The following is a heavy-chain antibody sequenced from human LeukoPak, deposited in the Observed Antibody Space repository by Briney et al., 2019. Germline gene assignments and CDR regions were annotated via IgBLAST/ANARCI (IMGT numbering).Heavy chain of an antibody. J-gene: IGHJ6*02. V-gene: IGHV3-11*01. CDR2: ISSSGSTI. Sequence: PGGSLRLSCAGSGFTFSDYYMSWIRQAPGKGLEWVTYISSSGSTIYYADSVKGRFTISRDNAKNSLYLQMNSLRAEDTAVYYCARDPGYSYGYGMDVWGQGTTVTVSS. CDR3: ARDPGYSYGYGMDV. CDR1: GFTFSDYY. D-gene: IGHD5-18*01.